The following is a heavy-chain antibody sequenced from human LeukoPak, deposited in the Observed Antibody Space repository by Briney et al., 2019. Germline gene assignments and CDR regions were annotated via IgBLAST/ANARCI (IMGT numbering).Heavy chain of an antibody. CDR2: ISYDGTNK. CDR1: GFTFTIYA. D-gene: IGHD3-22*01. V-gene: IGHV3-30-3*01. J-gene: IGHJ1*01. CDR3: ARSYYDSTGYYLAEYFQH. Sequence: GRSLRLSCAAAGFTFTIYAMHWVRQAPGKGLEWVALISYDGTNKYYADSVKGRFSISRDNSKNTLYLQMNSLRPEDTAIYYCARSYYDSTGYYLAEYFQHWGQGTLVTVSS.